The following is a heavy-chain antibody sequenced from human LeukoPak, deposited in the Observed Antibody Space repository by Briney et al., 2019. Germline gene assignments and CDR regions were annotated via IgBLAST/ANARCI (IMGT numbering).Heavy chain of an antibody. CDR1: GFTFSNFW. V-gene: IGHV3-7*04. Sequence: GGSLRLSCAVSGFTFSNFWMSWVRQAPGRGLEWVANIHPEGNEKYHVESVKGGFTISRDNAKNSLFLQMNGLRVEDTAVYYCARGDAFSGDHWGQGTLVTVSS. CDR2: IHPEGNEK. J-gene: IGHJ4*02. CDR3: ARGDAFSGDH.